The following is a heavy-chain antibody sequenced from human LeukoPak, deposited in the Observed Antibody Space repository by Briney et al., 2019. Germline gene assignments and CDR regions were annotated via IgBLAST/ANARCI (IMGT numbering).Heavy chain of an antibody. CDR3: ARGEYQLLVGNWFDP. Sequence: SGGSLRLSCAASGFTFSSYEMNWVRQAPGKGLEWVSYISSSGSTIYCADSVKGRFTISRDNAKNSLYLQMNSLRAEDTAVYYCARGEYQLLVGNWFDPWGQGTLVTVSS. CDR1: GFTFSSYE. CDR2: ISSSGSTI. V-gene: IGHV3-48*03. D-gene: IGHD2-2*01. J-gene: IGHJ5*02.